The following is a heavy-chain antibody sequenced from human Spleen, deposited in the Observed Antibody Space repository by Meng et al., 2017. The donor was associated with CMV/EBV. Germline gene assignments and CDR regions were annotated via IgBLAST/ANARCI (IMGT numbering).Heavy chain of an antibody. V-gene: IGHV3-48*03. CDR1: GFIFSDYE. D-gene: IGHD2-2*02. J-gene: IGHJ4*02. CDR2: ISSSDNSI. CDR3: ASGHCSSTTCYTGEF. Sequence: GSLRLSCAASGFIFSDYEMNWVRQAPGKGLEWISFISSSDNSIYYADSVQGRFTLSRDNARNSLFLQMHSLRAEDTGVYYCASGHCSSTTCYTGEFWGQGTLVTVSS.